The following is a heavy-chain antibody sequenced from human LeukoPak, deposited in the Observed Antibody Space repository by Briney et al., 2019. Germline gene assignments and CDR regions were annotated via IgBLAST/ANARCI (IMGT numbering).Heavy chain of an antibody. J-gene: IGHJ4*02. CDR1: GYSISSGYY. V-gene: IGHV4-38-2*02. Sequence: SETLSLTCTVSGYSISSGYYWGWIRQPPGKGLEWIGSIYHSGSTYYNPSLKSRVTISVDTSKNQFSLKLSSVTAADTAVYYCASMSRWGSGSFDYWGQGTPVTVSS. D-gene: IGHD3-10*01. CDR3: ASMSRWGSGSFDY. CDR2: IYHSGST.